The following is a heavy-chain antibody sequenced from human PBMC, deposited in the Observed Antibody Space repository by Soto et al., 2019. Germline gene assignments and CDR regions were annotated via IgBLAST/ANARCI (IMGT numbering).Heavy chain of an antibody. D-gene: IGHD1-7*01. J-gene: IGHJ3*02. V-gene: IGHV1-69*12. CDR2: IVPIFRTT. CDR1: GDTFSNYA. Sequence: QVQLVQSGAEVKKSGSSVKVACKVSGDTFSNYAINWVRRAPGQGLEWMGAIVPIFRTTNYAQKLQGSVTRTADESTSTADMELSRLRSDDTATYYCAREASAPGTFREDASDIWGQGTKVTVSS. CDR3: AREASAPGTFREDASDI.